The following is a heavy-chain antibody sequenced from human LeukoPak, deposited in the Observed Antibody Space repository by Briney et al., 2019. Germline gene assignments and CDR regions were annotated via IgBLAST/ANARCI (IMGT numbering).Heavy chain of an antibody. D-gene: IGHD2-15*01. J-gene: IGHJ4*02. Sequence: GGSLRLSCAASGFTFSGSLIHWVRQASGKGLEWVGRIRSKTNNYATAYVASVKGRFTISRDDSKNTAYLQMNSLKTEDTAVYYCIRQESGCSGGSCYPDSWGQGTLVTVSS. CDR2: IRSKTNNYAT. V-gene: IGHV3-73*01. CDR1: GFTFSGSL. CDR3: IRQESGCSGGSCYPDS.